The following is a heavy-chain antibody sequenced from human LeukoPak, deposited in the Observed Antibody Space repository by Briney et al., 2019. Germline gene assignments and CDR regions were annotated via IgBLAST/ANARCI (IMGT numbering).Heavy chain of an antibody. CDR3: ARLAKYNTGWSIFDY. Sequence: SETVSLTCTVSGGSISNYYWTWIWQPPGKGLEWIGWIYDRGGTSYNPSLESRVTISVDTSKNQFYLQMNSMTAADTAVFYCARLAKYNTGWSIFDYWGQGALVT. CDR2: IYDRGGT. J-gene: IGHJ4*02. V-gene: IGHV4-59*08. CDR1: GGSISNYY. D-gene: IGHD6-19*01.